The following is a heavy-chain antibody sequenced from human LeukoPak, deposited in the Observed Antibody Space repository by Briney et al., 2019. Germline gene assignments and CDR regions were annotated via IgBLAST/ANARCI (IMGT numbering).Heavy chain of an antibody. CDR3: ARRAGAYSHPYDY. V-gene: IGHV3-21*01. CDR1: GFTFSTYS. Sequence: GGSLRLSCAASGFTFSTYSGNWIRQAPGKGLEWVSSISDDSNYIFYADSVKGRFTISRDNAKNSLYLQMNSLTAEDSAVYYCARRAGAYSHPYDYWGQGTLVTVSS. J-gene: IGHJ4*02. D-gene: IGHD4/OR15-4a*01. CDR2: ISDDSNYI.